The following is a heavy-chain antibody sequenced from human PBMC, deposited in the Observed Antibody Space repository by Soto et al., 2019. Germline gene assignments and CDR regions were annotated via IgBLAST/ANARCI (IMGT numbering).Heavy chain of an antibody. J-gene: IGHJ5*02. CDR2: IYYRGST. Sequence: PSETLFLTCTVSGVSISSDYWSWIRQPPGKGLEWIGYIYYRGSTNYNPSLKSRVSISVDRSKNQFSLQLNSVTPEDTAVYYCARAGGDFWSHMRRWFDPWGQGTLVTVSS. D-gene: IGHD3-3*01. V-gene: IGHV4-59*12. CDR1: GVSISSDY. CDR3: ARAGGDFWSHMRRWFDP.